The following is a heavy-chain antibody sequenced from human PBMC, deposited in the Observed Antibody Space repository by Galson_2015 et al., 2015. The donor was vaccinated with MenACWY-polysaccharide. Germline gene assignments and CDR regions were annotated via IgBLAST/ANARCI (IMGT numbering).Heavy chain of an antibody. CDR2: VSADGGGT. J-gene: IGHJ4*02. D-gene: IGHD2-2*01. CDR3: AKRKYCDTSTCYGSDY. Sequence: SLRLSCAASGFTFSSYAMSWVRQAPGKGLEWVSAVSADGGGTYYADSVKGRFTISRDNSKNTLYLQMYTLRAEDTALYYCAKRKYCDTSTCYGSDYWGQGTLVTVSS. V-gene: IGHV3-23*01. CDR1: GFTFSSYA.